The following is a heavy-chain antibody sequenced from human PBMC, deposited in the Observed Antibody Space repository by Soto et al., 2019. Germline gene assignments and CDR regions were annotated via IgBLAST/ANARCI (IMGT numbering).Heavy chain of an antibody. Sequence: GGSLRLSCAASGFTFSSYGMHWVRQAPGKGLEWVAVISYDGSNKYYADSVKGRFTISRDNSKNTLYLQMNSLRAEDTAVYYCAKGGDCSGGSCYFLPYYYYYYMDVWGKGTTVTVSS. CDR1: GFTFSSYG. J-gene: IGHJ6*03. V-gene: IGHV3-30*18. D-gene: IGHD2-15*01. CDR3: AKGGDCSGGSCYFLPYYYYYYMDV. CDR2: ISYDGSNK.